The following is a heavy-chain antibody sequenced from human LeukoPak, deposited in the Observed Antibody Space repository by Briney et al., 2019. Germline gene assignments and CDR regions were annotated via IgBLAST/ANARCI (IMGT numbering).Heavy chain of an antibody. V-gene: IGHV4-59*01. Sequence: SETLSLTCTVSGASTAGYYWSWIRQPPGKGLEWIGYFRNPNYNPSLKSRVTISGDTSKNQFSLKLNSVTAADPAVYYCATYRGGGGGVGYWGPGTLVIVSS. J-gene: IGHJ4*02. CDR3: ATYRGGGGGVGY. CDR2: FRNP. D-gene: IGHD3-16*01. CDR1: GASTAGYY.